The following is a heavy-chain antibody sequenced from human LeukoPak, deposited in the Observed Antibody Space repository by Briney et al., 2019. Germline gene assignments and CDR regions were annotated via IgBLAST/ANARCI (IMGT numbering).Heavy chain of an antibody. CDR3: TTLTVASYFDY. Sequence: GGSLRLSCAASGFTFTVYEMHWVRQAPGQGLEWISDISSSGTTTYYADSVKGRFTISRDNAKNSPYLQMNSLRAEDTAVYYCTTLTVASYFDYWGQGTLVTVSS. CDR2: ISSSGTTT. D-gene: IGHD5-12*01. V-gene: IGHV3-48*03. J-gene: IGHJ4*02. CDR1: GFTFTVYE.